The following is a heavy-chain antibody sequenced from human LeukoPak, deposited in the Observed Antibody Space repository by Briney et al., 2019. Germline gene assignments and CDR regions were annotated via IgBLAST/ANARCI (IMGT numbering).Heavy chain of an antibody. CDR2: FYSGGGT. J-gene: IGHJ4*02. Sequence: SETLSLTCTVSGGSISSYYWSWIRQPAGKGLEWICRFYSGGGTDYNPSLKSRVTMSVDTSKNQFSLKLSSVTAADTAVYYCARVYSGYDLPGSLANYYFDYWGQGTLVTVSS. CDR1: GGSISSYY. V-gene: IGHV4-4*07. CDR3: ARVYSGYDLPGSLANYYFDY. D-gene: IGHD5-12*01.